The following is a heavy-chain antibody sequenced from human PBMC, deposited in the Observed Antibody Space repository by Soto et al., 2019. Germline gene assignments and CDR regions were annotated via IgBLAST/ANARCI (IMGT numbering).Heavy chain of an antibody. CDR3: ARVTPGLEDFDY. Sequence: EVQLVESGGGLVQPGGSLRLSCAASGFSFSAHDLNWVRQAPGKGLEWISYIDPSGNTMHYADSVKGRFTISRDNAKNSLYLQMNSLRAEDTAVCYCARVTPGLEDFDYWGQGTLVTVSS. CDR2: IDPSGNTM. J-gene: IGHJ4*02. V-gene: IGHV3-48*03. D-gene: IGHD3-22*01. CDR1: GFSFSAHD.